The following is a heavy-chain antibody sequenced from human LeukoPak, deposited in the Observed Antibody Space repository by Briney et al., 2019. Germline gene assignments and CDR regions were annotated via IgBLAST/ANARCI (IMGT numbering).Heavy chain of an antibody. CDR3: ARGSFVRAARRELYYYMDV. D-gene: IGHD3-10*01. CDR1: GGSFSGYY. Sequence: PSETLSLTCAVYGGSFSGYYWSWIRQPPGKGLEWIGEINHSGSTNYNPSLKSRVTISVDTSKNQFSLKLSSVTAADMAVYYCARGSFVRAARRELYYYMDVWGKGTTVTVSS. CDR2: INHSGST. J-gene: IGHJ6*03. V-gene: IGHV4-34*01.